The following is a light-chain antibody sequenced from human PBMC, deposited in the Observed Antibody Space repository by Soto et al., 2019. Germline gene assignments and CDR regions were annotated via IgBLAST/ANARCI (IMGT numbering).Light chain of an antibody. CDR2: DVS. V-gene: IGLV2-14*01. CDR3: SSYTSSTNPYV. Sequence: QSALTQPASVSGSPGQSITISCTGTSSDVGGYNYVSWYQQHPGKAPKLMIYDVSNRPSGVSNRFSGSKSGNTASLTISGLHSEDEVDYYCSSYTSSTNPYVFGTGTKLTVL. CDR1: SSDVGGYNY. J-gene: IGLJ1*01.